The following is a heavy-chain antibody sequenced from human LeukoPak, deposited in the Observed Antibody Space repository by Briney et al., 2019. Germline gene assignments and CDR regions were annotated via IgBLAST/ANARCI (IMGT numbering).Heavy chain of an antibody. V-gene: IGHV3-21*06. CDR2: ISFGGDHI. J-gene: IGHJ4*02. Sequence: GGSLRLSCVAPTFSLSSHSMNWVRRAPGKGLEWVSSISFGGDHIKYADSVKGRFTISRDDDKNSVYLQMNSVRAEDTAVYYCARGSRYSYGYLADYWGQGTLVTVSS. D-gene: IGHD5-18*01. CDR3: ARGSRYSYGYLADY. CDR1: TFSLSSHS.